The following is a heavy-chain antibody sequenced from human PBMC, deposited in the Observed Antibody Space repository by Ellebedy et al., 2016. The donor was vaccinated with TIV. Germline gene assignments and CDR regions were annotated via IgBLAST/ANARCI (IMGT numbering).Heavy chain of an antibody. CDR2: ISYDGSNK. J-gene: IGHJ3*02. V-gene: IGHV3-30*04. D-gene: IGHD5-24*01. Sequence: GGSLRLSXAASGFTFSSYAMHWVRQAPGKGLEWVAVISYDGSNKYYADSVKGRFTISRDNSKNTLYLQMNSLRAEDTAVYYCARDRGYKILDAFDIWGQGTMVTVSS. CDR1: GFTFSSYA. CDR3: ARDRGYKILDAFDI.